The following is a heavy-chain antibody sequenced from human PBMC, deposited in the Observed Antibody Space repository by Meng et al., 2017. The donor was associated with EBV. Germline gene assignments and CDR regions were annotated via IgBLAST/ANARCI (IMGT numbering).Heavy chain of an antibody. CDR2: LIPMSDAP. V-gene: IGHV1-69*01. CDR3: ASESGRGFTPDY. CDR1: GGTFRSDA. D-gene: IGHD3-10*01. J-gene: IGHJ4*02. Sequence: QVPLGQSGAEVKKPGSSVKVSCKTSGGTFRSDAVSWVRQAPGQGLEWMGGLIPMSDAPYYAQKFQDRVTITADESTSTHYMDLSGLRSEDTAVYYCASESGRGFTPDYWGQGTLVTVSS.